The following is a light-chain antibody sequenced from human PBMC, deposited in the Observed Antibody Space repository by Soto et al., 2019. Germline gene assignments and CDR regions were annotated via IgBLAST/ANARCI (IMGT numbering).Light chain of an antibody. Sequence: QSALTQPASVSGSPGQSIAISCTGTSSDVGGYNSASWYQQHPGKAPKLLIYDVSNRPSGVSNRFSGSKSGNTASLTISGLQAEEEDDYYCSSYSTGGSYVFGTGTKVTVL. J-gene: IGLJ1*01. V-gene: IGLV2-14*03. CDR1: SSDVGGYNS. CDR3: SSYSTGGSYV. CDR2: DVS.